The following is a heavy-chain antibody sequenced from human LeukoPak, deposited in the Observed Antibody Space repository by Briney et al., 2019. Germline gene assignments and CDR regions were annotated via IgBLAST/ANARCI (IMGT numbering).Heavy chain of an antibody. D-gene: IGHD3-22*01. V-gene: IGHV4-59*08. CDR3: ARHNYYDSSGYYPLSY. Sequence: PSETLSLTCTVSGGSISGYYWSWIRQPPGKGLEWIGYIYYSGNTNYNPSLQSRVTISVDTSKNQFSLKLSSVTAADTPVYYCARHNYYDSSGYYPLSYWGQGTLVTVSS. CDR2: IYYSGNT. J-gene: IGHJ4*02. CDR1: GGSISGYY.